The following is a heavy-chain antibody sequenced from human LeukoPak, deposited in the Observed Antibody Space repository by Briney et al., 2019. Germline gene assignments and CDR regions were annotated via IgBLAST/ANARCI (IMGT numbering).Heavy chain of an antibody. V-gene: IGHV3-21*01. D-gene: IGHD6-19*01. CDR1: GFTFSSYS. Sequence: GGSLRLSCAASGFTFSSYSMNWVRQAPGKGLEWVSSISSSSSYIYYADSVKGRFTISRDNAKNSLYLQMNSLRAEDTAVYYCARARPNRYGRSSGWYVLYWGQGTLVTVSS. CDR2: ISSSSSYI. J-gene: IGHJ4*02. CDR3: ARARPNRYGRSSGWYVLY.